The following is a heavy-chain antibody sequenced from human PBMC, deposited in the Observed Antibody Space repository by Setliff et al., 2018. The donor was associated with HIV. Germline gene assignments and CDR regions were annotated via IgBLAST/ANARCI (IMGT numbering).Heavy chain of an antibody. J-gene: IGHJ4*02. Sequence: SVKVSCKASGYTFTTYGISWVRQAPGQGVEWMGGIIPILSMTSYAQKFQGRATITADISTSTAYLELSSLRSEDTALFYCVCRTVVAGKGLPPDSWGQGTLVTVSS. CDR3: VCRTVVAGKGLPPDS. CDR1: GYTFTTYG. D-gene: IGHD6-19*01. V-gene: IGHV1-69*10. CDR2: IIPILSMT.